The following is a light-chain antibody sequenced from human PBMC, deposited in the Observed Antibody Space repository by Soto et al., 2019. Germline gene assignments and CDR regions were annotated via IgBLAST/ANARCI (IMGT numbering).Light chain of an antibody. CDR1: QDIVAY. Sequence: DIQMTQSPSSVSASVGDRVTITCRASQDIVAYLAWYQHKPGRAPELLIRAASTLQSGVPSRFSGSGSGTEFTLTITSLQPDDFATYYCQQYNSYPWTFGQGTKVDIK. J-gene: IGKJ1*01. V-gene: IGKV1-16*01. CDR2: AAS. CDR3: QQYNSYPWT.